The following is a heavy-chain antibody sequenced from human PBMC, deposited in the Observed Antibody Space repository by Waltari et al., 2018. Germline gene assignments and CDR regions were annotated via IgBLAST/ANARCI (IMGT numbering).Heavy chain of an antibody. Sequence: QVQLVQSGAEVKKPGSSVKVSCKASGGTFSSYAISWGRQAPGQGIEGIGGISPILGIANYDKKFKGRVTMTEDESTSTVYMELSRLRSEDTAVYYCARAGEEMGTIRCDIWGQGTMVTVSS. V-gene: IGHV1-69*04. CDR2: ISPILGIA. D-gene: IGHD1-1*01. CDR3: ARAGEEMGTIRCDI. CDR1: GGTFSSYA. J-gene: IGHJ3*02.